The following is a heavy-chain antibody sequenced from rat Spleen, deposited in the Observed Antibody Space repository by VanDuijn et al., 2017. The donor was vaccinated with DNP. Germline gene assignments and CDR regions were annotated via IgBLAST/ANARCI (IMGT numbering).Heavy chain of an antibody. Sequence: EVQLQESGPGLVKPSQSLSLTCSVTGYSITSNYWGWIRKFPGDKMEWIGHISYSGSTTYNPSLESRISITRDTSKNQFFLHLNSVTTADTATYYCASSYNNYCDWFAYWGQGTLVTVSS. V-gene: IGHV3-1*01. D-gene: IGHD1-10*01. CDR1: GYSITSNY. CDR2: ISYSGST. CDR3: ASSYNNYCDWFAY. J-gene: IGHJ3*01.